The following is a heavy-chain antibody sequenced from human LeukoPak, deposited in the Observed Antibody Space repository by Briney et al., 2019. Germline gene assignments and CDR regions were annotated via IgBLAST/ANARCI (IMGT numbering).Heavy chain of an antibody. J-gene: IGHJ5*02. V-gene: IGHV5-51*01. CDR3: ARVRRYCSSTSCYLWFDP. Sequence: GESLKISCKGSGYTFTTYWIGWVRQMPGKGLEWMGIIYPGDSDTRYRPSFQGQVTISADKSISTAYLQWSSLKASDTAMYYCARVRRYCSSTSCYLWFDPWGQGTLVTVSS. CDR1: GYTFTTYW. D-gene: IGHD2-2*01. CDR2: IYPGDSDT.